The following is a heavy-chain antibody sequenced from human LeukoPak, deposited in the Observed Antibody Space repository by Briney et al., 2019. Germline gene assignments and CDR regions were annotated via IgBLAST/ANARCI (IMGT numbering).Heavy chain of an antibody. Sequence: GGSLRLSCTASGFSFGAYLISWVRQAPGQGLEWVGYIRGKAYGETPEYAASVKGRFTISRDDSNTIAYLQMNSLKTEDTAVYYCTASDHRYYSSTGCHIDFWGQGTLVTVSS. CDR3: TASDHRYYSSTGCHIDF. V-gene: IGHV3-49*04. D-gene: IGHD2-2*01. J-gene: IGHJ4*02. CDR1: GFSFGAYL. CDR2: IRGKAYGETP.